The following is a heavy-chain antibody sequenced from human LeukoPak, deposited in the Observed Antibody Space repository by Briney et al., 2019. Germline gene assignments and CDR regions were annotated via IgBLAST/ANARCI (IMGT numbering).Heavy chain of an antibody. CDR3: ARVNWGSYFDY. V-gene: IGHV1-69*05. J-gene: IGHJ4*02. CDR2: IIPIFGTA. Sequence: SVKVSXKASGGTFSSNAISWGRQAPGQGLEWMGRIIPIFGTANYAQKFQGRVTITTDESTSTAYMELSSLRSEDTAVYYCARVNWGSYFDYWGQGTLVTVSS. CDR1: GGTFSSNA. D-gene: IGHD7-27*01.